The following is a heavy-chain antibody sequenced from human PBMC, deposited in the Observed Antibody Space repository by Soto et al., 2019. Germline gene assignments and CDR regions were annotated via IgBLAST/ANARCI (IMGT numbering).Heavy chain of an antibody. CDR1: GGSISSGGYY. V-gene: IGHV4-31*03. Sequence: SETLSLTCTVSGGSISSGGYYWSWIRQHPGKGLEWIGYIYYSGSTYYNPSLKSRVTISVDTSKNQFSLKLSSVTAADTAVYYCARTPGFDILTGYTPRFHYWGQGTLVTVSS. CDR3: ARTPGFDILTGYTPRFHY. CDR2: IYYSGST. D-gene: IGHD3-9*01. J-gene: IGHJ4*02.